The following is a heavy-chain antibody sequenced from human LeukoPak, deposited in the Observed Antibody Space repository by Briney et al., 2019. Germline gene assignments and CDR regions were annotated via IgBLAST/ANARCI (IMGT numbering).Heavy chain of an antibody. CDR1: GFTFSSYA. V-gene: IGHV3-23*01. D-gene: IGHD5-18*01. CDR2: ISGSGGTT. J-gene: IGHJ4*02. Sequence: GGSLRLSCAAAGFTFSSYAMSWVRQAPGKGLELVSAISGSGGTTSYADSVKGRFTISRHSSGDTVYLQMNSLRAEDTAVYYCARVGPGYTYVYGAPYYFDSWGQGTLVTVSS. CDR3: ARVGPGYTYVYGAPYYFDS.